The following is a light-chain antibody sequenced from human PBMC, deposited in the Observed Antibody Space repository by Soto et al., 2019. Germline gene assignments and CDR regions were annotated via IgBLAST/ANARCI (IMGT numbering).Light chain of an antibody. V-gene: IGKV3-15*01. CDR1: QSVRTS. CDR2: DAS. Sequence: EIVMTQSPATLSVSPGDRATLSCRASQSVRTSLAWYQQKPGQAPRHLIYDASTRATDIPARFSGSGSGTDFTLTINSLQSEDFAFGHCQQYKFWPPSMHTFGQGTKLEIK. J-gene: IGKJ2*01. CDR3: QQYKFWPPSMHT.